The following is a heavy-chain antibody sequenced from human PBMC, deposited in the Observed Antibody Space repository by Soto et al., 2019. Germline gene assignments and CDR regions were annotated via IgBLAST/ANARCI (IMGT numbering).Heavy chain of an antibody. J-gene: IGHJ4*02. V-gene: IGHV3-49*04. CDR2: IRSNTYGGTT. Sequence: GGSLRLSCTTSGFTFGGYAMSWVRQAPGKGLEWVGYIRSNTYGGTTEYAAAVKGRFTSSRDDSKRVAHLQMNSLESEDTAVYYCARRKYLDYWGQGTLVTVSS. CDR1: GFTFGGYA. CDR3: ARRKYLDY.